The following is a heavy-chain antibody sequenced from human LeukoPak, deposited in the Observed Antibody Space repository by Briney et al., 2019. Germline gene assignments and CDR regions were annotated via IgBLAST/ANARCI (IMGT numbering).Heavy chain of an antibody. CDR2: ISSSSSYI. D-gene: IGHD3-10*01. V-gene: IGHV3-21*01. CDR1: GFTFSSYS. Sequence: GGFLRPSCAASGFTFSSYSMNWVRQAPGKGLEWVSSISSSSSYIYYADSVKGRFTISRDNAKNSLYLQMNSLRAEDTAVYYCARGALLWFGELHNFDYWGQGTLVTVSS. CDR3: ARGALLWFGELHNFDY. J-gene: IGHJ4*02.